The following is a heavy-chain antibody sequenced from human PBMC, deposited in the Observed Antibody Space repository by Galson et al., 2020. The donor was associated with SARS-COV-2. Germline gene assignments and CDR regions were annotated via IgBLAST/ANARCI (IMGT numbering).Heavy chain of an antibody. CDR1: GFTFSDHY. CDR2: TRNKANSYTT. CDR3: ARALVLIRYYYDSSGYYVQGLDV. V-gene: IGHV3-72*01. D-gene: IGHD3-22*01. Sequence: TGGSLRLSCAASGFTFSDHYMDWVRLAPGKGLEWVGRTRNKANSYTTEYAASVKGRFTISRDDSKNSLYLQMNSLKTEDTAVYYCARALVLIRYYYDSSGYYVQGLDVWGQGTTVTVSS. J-gene: IGHJ6*02.